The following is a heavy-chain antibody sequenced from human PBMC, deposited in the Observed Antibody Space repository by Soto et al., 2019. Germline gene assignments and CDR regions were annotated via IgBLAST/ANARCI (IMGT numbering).Heavy chain of an antibody. CDR3: ARQVIAAAGQGRNWFDP. D-gene: IGHD6-13*01. J-gene: IGHJ5*02. CDR1: GGSISSYY. CDR2: IYYSGST. Sequence: QVQLQESGPGLVKPSETLSLTCTVSGGSISSYYWSWIRQPPGKGLEWIGYIYYSGSTNYNPSLKSRVTISVDTSKNQFSLKLSSVTAADTAVYYCARQVIAAAGQGRNWFDPWGQGTLVTVSS. V-gene: IGHV4-59*08.